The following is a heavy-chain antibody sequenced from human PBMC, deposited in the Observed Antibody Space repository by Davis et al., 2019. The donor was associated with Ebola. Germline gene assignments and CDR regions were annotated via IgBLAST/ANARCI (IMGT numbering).Heavy chain of an antibody. J-gene: IGHJ4*02. V-gene: IGHV3-7*03. Sequence: PGGSLRLSCAASGFTFSSYAMSWVRQAPGKGLEWVANMKQDGSEENYVDSVKGRFTISRDNTNNSLYLQMNSLRAEDTAVYYCARSGSYKFDYWGQGTLVTVSS. CDR1: GFTFSSYA. CDR2: MKQDGSEE. D-gene: IGHD1-26*01. CDR3: ARSGSYKFDY.